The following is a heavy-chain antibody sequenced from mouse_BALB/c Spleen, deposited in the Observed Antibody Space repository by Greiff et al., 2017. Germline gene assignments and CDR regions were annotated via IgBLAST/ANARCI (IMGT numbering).Heavy chain of an antibody. Sequence: VQLVESGPGLVQPSQSLSITCTVSGFSFTSYGVHWVRQSPGKGLEWLGVIWSGGSTDYNAAFISRLSISKNNSKSQVFFKMNSLQANDTAIYYCARNHYGYYAMDYWGQGTSVTVSS. J-gene: IGHJ4*01. CDR1: GFSFTSYG. CDR3: ARNHYGYYAMDY. V-gene: IGHV2-2*02. D-gene: IGHD1-2*01. CDR2: IWSGGST.